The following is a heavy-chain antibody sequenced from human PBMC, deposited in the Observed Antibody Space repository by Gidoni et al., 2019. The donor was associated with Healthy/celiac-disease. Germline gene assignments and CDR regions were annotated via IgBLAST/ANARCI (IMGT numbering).Heavy chain of an antibody. Sequence: QVQLVQSGAEVKKPGASVKVSCKASGYTFTSYYMHWVRQAPGQGLEWMGIINPSGGSTSYAQKFQGRVTMTRDTSTSTVYMELSSLRSEDTAVYYCAREGFSDTAMVGVSGMDVWGQGTTVTVSS. CDR1: GYTFTSYY. CDR2: INPSGGST. D-gene: IGHD5-18*01. V-gene: IGHV1-46*03. J-gene: IGHJ6*02. CDR3: AREGFSDTAMVGVSGMDV.